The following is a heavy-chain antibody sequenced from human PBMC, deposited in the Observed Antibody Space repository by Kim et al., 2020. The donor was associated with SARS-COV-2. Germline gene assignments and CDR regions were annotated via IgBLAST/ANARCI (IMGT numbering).Heavy chain of an antibody. V-gene: IGHV1-8*01. J-gene: IGHJ3*02. Sequence: ASVKVSCKASGYIFTSYDINWVRQATGQGLEWMGWMNPNSGNTGYAQKFQGRVTMTRNTSISTAYMELSSLRSEDTAVYYCARGSKFKYFDWLQDAFDIWGQGTMVTVSS. D-gene: IGHD3-9*01. CDR3: ARGSKFKYFDWLQDAFDI. CDR1: GYIFTSYD. CDR2: MNPNSGNT.